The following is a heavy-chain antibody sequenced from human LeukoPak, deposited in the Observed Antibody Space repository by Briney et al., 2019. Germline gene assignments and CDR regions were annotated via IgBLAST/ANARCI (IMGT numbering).Heavy chain of an antibody. CDR3: AKDYGDYAPIAFDI. V-gene: IGHV3-30*02. D-gene: IGHD4-17*01. J-gene: IGHJ3*02. Sequence: GGSLRLSCAASGFTFSSYGMHWVRQAPGKGLEWVAFIRYDGSNKYYADSVKGRFTISRDNSKNMLYLQMNSLRAEDTAVYYCAKDYGDYAPIAFDIWGQGTMVTVSS. CDR1: GFTFSSYG. CDR2: IRYDGSNK.